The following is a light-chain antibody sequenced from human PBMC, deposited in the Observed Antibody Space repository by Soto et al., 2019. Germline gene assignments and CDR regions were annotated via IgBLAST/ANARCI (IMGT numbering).Light chain of an antibody. Sequence: DIQMTQSPSSLSASVGDRVTITCRASQGISNYLAWYQQKPGKVPQLLIYSASVLQSGVPSRFSGSGSETDFTLTISSLQPEDVANYYCQKYNSALWTFGQGTKVEIK. V-gene: IGKV1-27*01. CDR1: QGISNY. CDR2: SAS. J-gene: IGKJ1*01. CDR3: QKYNSALWT.